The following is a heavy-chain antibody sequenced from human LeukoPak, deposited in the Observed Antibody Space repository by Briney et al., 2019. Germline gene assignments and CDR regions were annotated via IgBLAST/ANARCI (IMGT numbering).Heavy chain of an antibody. J-gene: IGHJ4*02. CDR1: GGSISSSNW. Sequence: SETLSLTCAVSGGSISSSNWWSWVRQPPGKGLEWIGEIYHSGSTNYNPSLKSRVTISVDTSKNQFSLKLSSVTAADTAVYYCARGTYYYDSSGYPFDYWGQGTLVTVSS. CDR2: IYHSGST. CDR3: ARGTYYYDSSGYPFDY. V-gene: IGHV4-4*02. D-gene: IGHD3-22*01.